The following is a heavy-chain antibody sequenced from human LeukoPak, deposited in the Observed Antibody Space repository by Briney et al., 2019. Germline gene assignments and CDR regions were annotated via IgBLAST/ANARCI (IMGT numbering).Heavy chain of an antibody. J-gene: IGHJ4*02. CDR2: IRYDGSNK. V-gene: IGHV3-30*02. D-gene: IGHD3-10*01. CDR3: AKDSHGSGSYFTGDY. CDR1: GFTFSSYG. Sequence: GGSLRLSCAASGFTFSSYGIHWVRQAPGKGLEWVAFIRYDGSNKYYADSVKGRFTISRDNSKNTLYLQMNSLRVENTAVYYCAKDSHGSGSYFTGDYWGQGTLVTVSS.